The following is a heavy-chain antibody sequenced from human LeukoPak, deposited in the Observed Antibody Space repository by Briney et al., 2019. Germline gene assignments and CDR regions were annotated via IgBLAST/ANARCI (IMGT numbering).Heavy chain of an antibody. CDR2: ISYSGTL. J-gene: IGHJ4*02. V-gene: IGHV4-59*08. CDR1: SGSINNYY. D-gene: IGHD5-12*01. Sequence: PLETLSLTCTVSSGSINNYYWSWIRQPPGKGLEWLGYISYSGTLNYNPSLWSRLTISVDTSKNQFSLKLRSVTAADTAIYYCARHSSGYYSPLLDSWGQGALVTVS. CDR3: ARHSSGYYSPLLDS.